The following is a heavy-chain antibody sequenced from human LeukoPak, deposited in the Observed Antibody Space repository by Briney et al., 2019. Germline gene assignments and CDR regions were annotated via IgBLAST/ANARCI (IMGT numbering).Heavy chain of an antibody. CDR3: GTTHYDYVWGSY. CDR1: GFTFSSYS. CDR2: ISQSSSTI. V-gene: IGHV3-48*04. Sequence: GGSLRLSCAASGFTFSSYSMNWVRQAPGKGLEWVSYISQSSSTIYYADSVKGRFTISRDNAENSLYLQMNSLRAEDTAIYYCGTTHYDYVWGSYWGQGTLVTVSS. J-gene: IGHJ4*02. D-gene: IGHD3-16*01.